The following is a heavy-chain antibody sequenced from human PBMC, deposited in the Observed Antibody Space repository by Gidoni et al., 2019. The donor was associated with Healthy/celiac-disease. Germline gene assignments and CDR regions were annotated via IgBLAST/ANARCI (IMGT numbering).Heavy chain of an antibody. CDR3: ARSSGPLWFGEFYFDY. J-gene: IGHJ4*02. V-gene: IGHV4-30-4*01. CDR2: IYYSGST. D-gene: IGHD3-10*01. Sequence: QVQLQESGPGLVKPSQTLSLTCPVSGGSISSGDYYWSWIRQPPGKGLEWIGYIYYSGSTYYNPSLKSRVTISVDTSKNQFSLKLSSVTAADTAVYYCARSSGPLWFGEFYFDYWGQGTLVTVSS. CDR1: GGSISSGDYY.